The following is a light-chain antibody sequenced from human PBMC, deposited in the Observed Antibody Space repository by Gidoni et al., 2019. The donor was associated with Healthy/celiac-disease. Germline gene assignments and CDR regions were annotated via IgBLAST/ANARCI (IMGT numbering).Light chain of an antibody. CDR2: EVS. Sequence: VLTQTPLSLSVTPGQPTSISCTSSQSLLHRDGKTYLYWYLQKPGQPPQLLIYEVSNLFCGVPDRFSGSGSGTDFTLNISRVQAEDVGVYYCMQSIHPLPTFGEGTKVEIK. J-gene: IGKJ1*01. CDR1: QSLLHRDGKTY. CDR3: MQSIHPLPT. V-gene: IGKV2D-29*01.